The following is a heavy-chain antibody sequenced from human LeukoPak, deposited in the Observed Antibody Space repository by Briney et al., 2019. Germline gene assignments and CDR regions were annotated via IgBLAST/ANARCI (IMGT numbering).Heavy chain of an antibody. V-gene: IGHV1-2*06. J-gene: IGHJ4*02. CDR2: INPNSGDT. Sequence: ASVKVSCKASGYTFTGYHMHSVRQAPGQGLEWMGRINPNSGDTNYAQKLQGRVTMTTDTSTSTAYMELRSLRSDDTAVYYCARVPRVDTAMVADYWGQGTLVTVSS. CDR3: ARVPRVDTAMVADY. CDR1: GYTFTGYH. D-gene: IGHD5-18*01.